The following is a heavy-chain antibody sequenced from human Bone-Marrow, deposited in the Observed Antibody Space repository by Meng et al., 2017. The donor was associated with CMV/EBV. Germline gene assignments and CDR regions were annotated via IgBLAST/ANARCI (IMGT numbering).Heavy chain of an antibody. Sequence: ETLSLTCAASGFTFSSYSMNWVRQAPGKGLEWVSSISSSSSYIYYADSVKGRFTISRDNAKNSLYLQMNSLRAEDTAVYYCARSSSSWGGVFDYWGQGTLVTVSS. CDR1: GFTFSSYS. V-gene: IGHV3-21*01. D-gene: IGHD6-13*01. CDR2: ISSSSSYI. J-gene: IGHJ4*02. CDR3: ARSSSSWGGVFDY.